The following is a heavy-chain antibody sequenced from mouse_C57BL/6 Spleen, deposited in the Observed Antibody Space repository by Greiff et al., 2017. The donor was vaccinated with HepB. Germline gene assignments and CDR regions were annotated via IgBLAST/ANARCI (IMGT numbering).Heavy chain of an antibody. D-gene: IGHD2-2*01. CDR1: GYTFTSYW. J-gene: IGHJ4*01. Sequence: VQLQQSGAELVKPGASVKLSCKASGYTFTSYWMHWVKQRPGQGLEWIGMIHPNSGSTNYNEKFKSKATLTVDKSSSTAYMQLSSLTSEDSAVYYCARWGSRLNAYYYAMDYWGQGTSVTVSS. CDR3: ARWGSRLNAYYYAMDY. CDR2: IHPNSGST. V-gene: IGHV1-64*01.